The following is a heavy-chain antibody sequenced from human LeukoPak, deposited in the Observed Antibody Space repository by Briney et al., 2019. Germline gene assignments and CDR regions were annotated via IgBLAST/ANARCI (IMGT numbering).Heavy chain of an antibody. CDR1: GFTFSSYA. CDR3: AKAPHCSSTSCYTRDYYYGMDV. D-gene: IGHD2-2*02. CDR2: ISGSGGST. Sequence: GGSLRLSCAASGFTFSSYAMSWVRQAPGKGLEWVSAISGSGGSTYYADSVKGRFTISRDNSKNTLYLQMNSLRAEDTAVYYCAKAPHCSSTSCYTRDYYYGMDVWGQGTTVTVSS. J-gene: IGHJ6*02. V-gene: IGHV3-23*01.